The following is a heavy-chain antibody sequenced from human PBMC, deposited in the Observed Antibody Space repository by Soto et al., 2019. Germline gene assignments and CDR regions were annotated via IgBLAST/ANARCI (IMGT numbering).Heavy chain of an antibody. CDR1: GGTFSSYA. J-gene: IGHJ6*02. CDR3: ARAPTYSSGWLYYYYYGMDV. V-gene: IGHV1-69*13. CDR2: IVPIFGTA. Sequence: SVKVSCKASGGTFSSYAISWVRQAPGQWLEWMGGIVPIFGTANYAQKFQGRVTITADESTSTAYMELSRLRSEDTAVYYCARAPTYSSGWLYYYYYGMDVWGQGTTVTVSS. D-gene: IGHD6-13*01.